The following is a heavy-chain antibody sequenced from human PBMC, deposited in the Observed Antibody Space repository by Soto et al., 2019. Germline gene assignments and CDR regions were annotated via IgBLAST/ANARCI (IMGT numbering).Heavy chain of an antibody. J-gene: IGHJ4*02. CDR3: ARDGFNYGSFDY. Sequence: QVQLQQWGAGLLKPSATLSLTCAVYGGSFSGYYWSWIRQPPGKGLEWIGEINHSGSTNYNPSLKSRVTISLDTTKYRFSLKLSSVTAADTAVYFCARDGFNYGSFDYWGRGTLVTVSS. V-gene: IGHV4-34*01. CDR2: INHSGST. D-gene: IGHD5-18*01. CDR1: GGSFSGYY.